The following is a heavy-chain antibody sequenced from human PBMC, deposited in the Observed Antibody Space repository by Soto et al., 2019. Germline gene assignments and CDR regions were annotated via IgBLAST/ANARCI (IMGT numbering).Heavy chain of an antibody. V-gene: IGHV1-2*04. CDR1: GYTFTGYY. J-gene: IGHJ3*02. Sequence: ASVKVSCKASGYTFTGYYMHWVRQAPGQGLEWMGWINPNSGGTNYAQKFQGWVTMTRDTSISTAYMELSRLRSDDTAVYYCASSYSRSSYAFDIWGQGTMVTVSS. CDR2: INPNSGGT. CDR3: ASSYSRSSYAFDI. D-gene: IGHD6-6*01.